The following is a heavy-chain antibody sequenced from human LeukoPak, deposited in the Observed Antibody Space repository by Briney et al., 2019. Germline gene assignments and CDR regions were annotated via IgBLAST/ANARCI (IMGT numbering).Heavy chain of an antibody. CDR1: GFTFSSYA. V-gene: IGHV3-21*01. CDR3: ASYDFWSGYSFDY. D-gene: IGHD3-3*01. Sequence: GGSLRLSCAASGFTFSSYAMSWVRQAPGKGLEWVSSISSSSSYIYYADSVKGRFTISRDNAKNSLYLQMNSLRAEDTAVYYCASYDFWSGYSFDYWGQGTLVTVSS. CDR2: ISSSSSYI. J-gene: IGHJ4*02.